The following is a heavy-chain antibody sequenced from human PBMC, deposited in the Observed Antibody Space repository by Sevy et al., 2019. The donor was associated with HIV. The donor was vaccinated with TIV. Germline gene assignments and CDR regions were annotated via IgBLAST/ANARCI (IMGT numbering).Heavy chain of an antibody. CDR2: INTGNGNT. D-gene: IGHD6-19*01. CDR3: ARDRQRQWLVRYYYYGMDV. Sequence: ASVKVSCKASGYTFTSNAMVWVCQAPGQWLEWMGWINTGNGNTTFSQKFQGRVTITRDTSASTAYMERGSLRSEDTAVYYCARDRQRQWLVRYYYYGMDVWGQGTTVTVSS. V-gene: IGHV1-3*04. CDR1: GYTFTSNA. J-gene: IGHJ6*02.